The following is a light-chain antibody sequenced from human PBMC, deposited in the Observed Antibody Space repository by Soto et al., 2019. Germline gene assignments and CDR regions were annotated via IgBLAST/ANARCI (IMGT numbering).Light chain of an antibody. V-gene: IGLV2-8*01. CDR2: EVS. CDR3: SSYAGSNILYV. CDR1: SSEVGGYNY. Sequence: QSVLTQPPSASGAPGQSVTISCPGTSSEVGGYNYVSWYQQHPGKAPKLMIYEVSKRPSGVPDRFSASKSGNTASLTVSGLQAEDEADYYCSSYAGSNILYVFGTGTKVTVL. J-gene: IGLJ1*01.